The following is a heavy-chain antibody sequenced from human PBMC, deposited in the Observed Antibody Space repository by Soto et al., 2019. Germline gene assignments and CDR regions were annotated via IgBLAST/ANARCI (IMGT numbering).Heavy chain of an antibody. V-gene: IGHV1-18*01. D-gene: IGHD3-22*01. CDR1: GYTFTSYG. CDR2: ISAYNGNT. J-gene: IGHJ3*02. CDR3: ARILYDSSPDAFDI. Sequence: RASVKVSCKASGYTFTSYGISWVRQAPGQGLEWMGWISAYNGNTNSAQKFQDRVTMTTDTSTSTAYMELRSLRSDDTAVYYCARILYDSSPDAFDIWGQGTMVTVSS.